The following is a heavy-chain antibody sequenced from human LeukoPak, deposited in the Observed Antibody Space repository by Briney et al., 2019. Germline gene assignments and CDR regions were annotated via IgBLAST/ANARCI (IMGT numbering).Heavy chain of an antibody. D-gene: IGHD3-10*02. V-gene: IGHV1-2*02. CDR2: INPNSGGT. Sequence: ASVKVSCKASGYTFTGYYMHWVRQAPGQGLEWMGWINPNSGGTNYAQKFQGRVTMTRDTSISTAYMELSRLRSDDTAVYYCARSGSVRGLIPHDAFDLWGQGTLVTVSS. CDR3: ARSGSVRGLIPHDAFDL. CDR1: GYTFTGYY. J-gene: IGHJ3*01.